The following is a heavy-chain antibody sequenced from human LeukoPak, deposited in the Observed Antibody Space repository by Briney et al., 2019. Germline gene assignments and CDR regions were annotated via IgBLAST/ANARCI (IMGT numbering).Heavy chain of an antibody. J-gene: IGHJ3*02. CDR2: INPNSGGT. Sequence: ASVKVSCKASGYTFTGYYMHWVRQAPGQGLEWMGWINPNSGGTNYAQKFQGRVTMTRDTSISTAYMELSRLRSDDTAVYYCARDQIVVPAATSGASDIWGQGTMVTVSS. CDR3: ARDQIVVPAATSGASDI. D-gene: IGHD2-2*01. V-gene: IGHV1-2*02. CDR1: GYTFTGYY.